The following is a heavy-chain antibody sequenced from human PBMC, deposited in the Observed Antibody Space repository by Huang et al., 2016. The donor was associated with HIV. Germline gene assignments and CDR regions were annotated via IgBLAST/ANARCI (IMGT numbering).Heavy chain of an antibody. CDR1: GFSILIYY. V-gene: IGHV1-46*03. Sequence: QVQLVQSGAEVKKPGASVTISCKASGFSILIYYIHWVRQAPGQGLEWMGIVNPSGGGADDAQKFKGRGTMTRDTSTRTLYMELSSLRSEDTAVYYCAREGITPSGTEVSGFDFWGQGTPVSVSS. J-gene: IGHJ5*01. D-gene: IGHD6-13*01. CDR2: VNPSGGGA. CDR3: AREGITPSGTEVSGFDF.